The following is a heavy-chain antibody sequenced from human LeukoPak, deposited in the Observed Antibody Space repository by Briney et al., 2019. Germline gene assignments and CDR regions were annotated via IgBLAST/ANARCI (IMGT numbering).Heavy chain of an antibody. J-gene: IGHJ5*02. Sequence: SETLSLTCTVSGGSISSYYWSWIRQPAGKGLEWIGRIYTSGSTNYNPSLKSRVTISVDTSKNQFSLKLSSVTAADTAVYYCARLGYCSSTSCFFKWFDPWGQGTLVTVSS. D-gene: IGHD2-2*01. CDR2: IYTSGST. V-gene: IGHV4-4*07. CDR3: ARLGYCSSTSCFFKWFDP. CDR1: GGSISSYY.